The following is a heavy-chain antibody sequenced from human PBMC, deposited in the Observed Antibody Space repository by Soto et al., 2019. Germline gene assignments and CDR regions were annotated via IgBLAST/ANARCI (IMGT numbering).Heavy chain of an antibody. J-gene: IGHJ4*02. Sequence: SEPLSLTCTVSGGSITIYYWSWIRQPPGKGLELIGYIFHTGSTKYNPSLKSRVSMSRDTSKNQFSLNLSSVTAADTAVYYCARQSYGGDLDYWGQGTLVTVSS. CDR1: GGSITIYY. CDR3: ARQSYGGDLDY. CDR2: IFHTGST. D-gene: IGHD2-21*02. V-gene: IGHV4-59*01.